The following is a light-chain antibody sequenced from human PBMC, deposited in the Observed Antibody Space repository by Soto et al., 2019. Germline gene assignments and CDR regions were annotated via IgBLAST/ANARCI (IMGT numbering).Light chain of an antibody. CDR3: QESYSTLWWT. CDR2: GAS. V-gene: IGKV1-39*01. Sequence: DIQMTQSPSSLSASVGDTVTITCRTSQSINTYLNWYQHKPGKAPKVLIYGASSLQGGVPFRFSGSGSGTDFTLTISSLQPEDFATYYCQESYSTLWWTCGQGAKGEIK. CDR1: QSINTY. J-gene: IGKJ1*01.